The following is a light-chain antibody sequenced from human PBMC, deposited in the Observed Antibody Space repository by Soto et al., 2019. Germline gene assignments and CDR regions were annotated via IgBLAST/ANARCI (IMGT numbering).Light chain of an antibody. CDR3: QSTSLSDFHV. Sequence: QSVLTQPPSVSAAPGQRVSISCSGSSSNIGAGYDVHWYQQLPGTAPKLLIFGNTKRPSGVPDRFSGSKSGSSASLAITGLQAEAEADYYCQSTSLSDFHVFGTGTKVTVL. CDR1: SSNIGAGYD. V-gene: IGLV1-40*01. J-gene: IGLJ1*01. CDR2: GNT.